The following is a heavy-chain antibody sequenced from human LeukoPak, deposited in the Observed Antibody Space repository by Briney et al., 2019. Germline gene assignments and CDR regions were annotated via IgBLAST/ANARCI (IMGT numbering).Heavy chain of an antibody. D-gene: IGHD3-22*01. Sequence: SETLSLTCTVSGGSISSGDYYWTWIRQTPGKGPEWIGYIYHSGTTYYNPSLKSRVTISLDTSKNQFSLRLNSVTAADTAVYYCAVKRGSAYYWDYWGQGTLGTVSS. V-gene: IGHV4-30-4*01. J-gene: IGHJ4*02. CDR3: AVKRGSAYYWDY. CDR2: IYHSGTT. CDR1: GGSISSGDYY.